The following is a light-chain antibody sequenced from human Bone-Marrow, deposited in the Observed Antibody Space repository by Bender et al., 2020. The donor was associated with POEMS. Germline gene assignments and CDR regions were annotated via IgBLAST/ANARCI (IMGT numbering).Light chain of an antibody. J-gene: IGLJ3*02. V-gene: IGLV1-44*01. CDR1: SSNIGRNT. CDR2: GNN. Sequence: QSALTQSPSASGTPGQRVTISCSGSSSNIGRNTVDWYQQFPGMAPKLLIYGNNKRPSGVPDRFSGSKSANTASLTISGLQPEDEADYYCCSYAGSRTWVFGEGSKLTVL. CDR3: CSYAGSRTWV.